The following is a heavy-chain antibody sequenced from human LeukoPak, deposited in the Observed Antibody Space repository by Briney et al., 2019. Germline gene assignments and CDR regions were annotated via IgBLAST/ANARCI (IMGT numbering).Heavy chain of an antibody. D-gene: IGHD6-19*01. Sequence: GGSLRLSCAASGFTFSSYSMNWVRQAPGKGLEWVSSISSSSSYIYYADSVKGRFTISRDNAKNSLYLQMNSLRAEDTAVYYCARKRSSGWIDYWGQGTLVTVSS. J-gene: IGHJ4*02. V-gene: IGHV3-21*01. CDR1: GFTFSSYS. CDR2: ISSSSSYI. CDR3: ARKRSSGWIDY.